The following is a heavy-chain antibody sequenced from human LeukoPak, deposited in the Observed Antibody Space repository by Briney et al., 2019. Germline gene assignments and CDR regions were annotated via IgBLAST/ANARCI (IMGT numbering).Heavy chain of an antibody. V-gene: IGHV4-39*01. CDR1: GGSISSYY. Sequence: SETLSLTCTVSGGSISSYYWGWIRQPPGKGLEWIGSIYYSGSTYYNPSLKSRVTISVDTSKNQFSLKLSSVTAADTAVYYCASGLQSRDGYNYVGVGDYWGQGTLVTVSS. CDR3: ASGLQSRDGYNYVGVGDY. D-gene: IGHD5-24*01. J-gene: IGHJ4*02. CDR2: IYYSGST.